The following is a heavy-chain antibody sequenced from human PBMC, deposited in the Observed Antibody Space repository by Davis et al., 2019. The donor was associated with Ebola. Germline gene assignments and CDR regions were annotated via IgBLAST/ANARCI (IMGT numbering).Heavy chain of an antibody. CDR2: VSHSERER. CDR1: GFTVSTHG. D-gene: IGHD3-3*01. CDR3: VRAVFHEVLDY. Sequence: GESLKISCAASGFTVSTHGMHWVRQAPGKGLEWVAVVSHSERERFYADSVKGRFTISRDNSENTLYLQMSSLTVDDTAVYYCVRAVFHEVLDYWGQGTPVTVSS. J-gene: IGHJ4*02. V-gene: IGHV3-30*19.